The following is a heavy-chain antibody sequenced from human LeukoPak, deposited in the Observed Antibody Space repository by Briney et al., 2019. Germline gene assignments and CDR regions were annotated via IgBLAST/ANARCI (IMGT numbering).Heavy chain of an antibody. J-gene: IGHJ6*03. D-gene: IGHD1-26*01. CDR3: ARAGATNYYYYYMDV. Sequence: GASVKVSCKASGGTFSSYAISWVRQATGQGLEWMGGIIPIFGTANYAQKFQGRVTITADESTSTAYMELSSLRSEDTAVYYCARAGATNYYYYYMDVWGKGTTVTVSS. CDR1: GGTFSSYA. CDR2: IIPIFGTA. V-gene: IGHV1-69*13.